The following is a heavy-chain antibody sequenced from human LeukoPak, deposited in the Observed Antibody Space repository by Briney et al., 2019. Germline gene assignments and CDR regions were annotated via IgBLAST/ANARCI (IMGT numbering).Heavy chain of an antibody. Sequence: GGSLRLSCAASGFTFSSYEMNWVRLAPGKGLEWVSYISSSGSTIYYADSVKGRFTISRDNAKNTVYLHMNSLRAEDTAVYYCAREVAAVTTGVDYWGQGTLVTVSS. J-gene: IGHJ4*02. CDR2: ISSSGSTI. V-gene: IGHV3-48*03. D-gene: IGHD4-17*01. CDR3: AREVAAVTTGVDY. CDR1: GFTFSSYE.